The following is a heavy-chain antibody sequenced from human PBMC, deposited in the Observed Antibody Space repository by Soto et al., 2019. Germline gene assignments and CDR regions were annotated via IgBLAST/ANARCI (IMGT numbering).Heavy chain of an antibody. D-gene: IGHD6-13*01. Sequence: AAVKVSCKASGYTLTSYGISRVGQAPGQGLEWMGCISAYNGNTNYAQKLQGGLTMTTDTATSTAYMELRSLRSDDTAVYYCARDLYSSSYNWFDPWGQGTLVTVSS. CDR2: ISAYNGNT. J-gene: IGHJ5*02. CDR3: ARDLYSSSYNWFDP. V-gene: IGHV1-18*04. CDR1: GYTLTSYG.